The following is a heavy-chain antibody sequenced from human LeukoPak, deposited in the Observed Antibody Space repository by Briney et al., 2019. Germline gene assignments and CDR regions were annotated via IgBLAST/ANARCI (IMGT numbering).Heavy chain of an antibody. J-gene: IGHJ4*02. CDR1: GXTFSSYR. Sequence: GGSLRLSFAASGXTFSSYRMNWVRQAPGKGLEWVSYISSSSLTIYYADSVKGRFTISRDNAKNSLYLQVNSLRDEDTAVYYCARAVDYDSSGYYSDYWGQGTLVTVSS. V-gene: IGHV3-48*02. CDR2: ISSSSLTI. CDR3: ARAVDYDSSGYYSDY. D-gene: IGHD3-22*01.